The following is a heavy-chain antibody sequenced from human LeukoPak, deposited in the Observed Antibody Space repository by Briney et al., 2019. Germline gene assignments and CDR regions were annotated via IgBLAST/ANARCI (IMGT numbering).Heavy chain of an antibody. D-gene: IGHD3-10*01. Sequence: PSETLSLTCAVYGGSFSGYYWSWIRQPPGKGLEWIGEINHSGSTNYNPSLKSRVTISVDTSKSQFSLKLSSVTAADTAVYYCASSYYYGSGSQAYWGQGTLVTASS. CDR1: GGSFSGYY. CDR3: ASSYYYGSGSQAY. V-gene: IGHV4-34*01. J-gene: IGHJ4*02. CDR2: INHSGST.